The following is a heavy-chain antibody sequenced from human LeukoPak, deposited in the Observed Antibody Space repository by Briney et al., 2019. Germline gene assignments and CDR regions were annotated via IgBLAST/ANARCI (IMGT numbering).Heavy chain of an antibody. V-gene: IGHV1-2*02. J-gene: IGHJ4*02. CDR2: INANSGGT. D-gene: IGHD4-17*01. Sequence: ASVKVSCKASGYTFTGYYMHWVRQAPGQGLEWMGWINANSGGTNYAQKFQGRVTMTRDTSISTAYMELSRLRSDDTAVYYCATEITVTTGDYWGQGTLVTVSS. CDR1: GYTFTGYY. CDR3: ATEITVTTGDY.